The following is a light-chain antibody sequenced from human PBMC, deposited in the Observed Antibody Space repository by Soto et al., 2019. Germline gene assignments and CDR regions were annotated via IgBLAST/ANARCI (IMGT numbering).Light chain of an antibody. CDR1: SSNIGAGYD. Sequence: QSVLTQPPSVSGAPGQRVTISCTGSSSNIGAGYDVHWYQQLPGTAPKLLIYGNSNRPSGVPDRFSGSKSDTSASLAITGLLAEDEADYYCQSYDSSLSGVVFGGGTKLPVL. CDR3: QSYDSSLSGVV. J-gene: IGLJ2*01. CDR2: GNS. V-gene: IGLV1-40*01.